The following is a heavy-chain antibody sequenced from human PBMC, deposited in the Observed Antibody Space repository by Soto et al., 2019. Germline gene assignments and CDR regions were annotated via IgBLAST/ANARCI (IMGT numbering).Heavy chain of an antibody. CDR3: ARGRDGDY. V-gene: IGHV1-18*01. CDR2: ISAHNGNT. J-gene: IGHJ4*02. Sequence: QVHLVQSGAEVKKPGASVKVSCKGSGYAFTTYGITWVRQAPGQGLEWMGWISAHNGNTNYAQKRQGRVTVTRDTSTSTAYRELRSLRSDDTAVYYCARGRDGDYWGQGALVTVSS. D-gene: IGHD6-6*01. CDR1: GYAFTTYG.